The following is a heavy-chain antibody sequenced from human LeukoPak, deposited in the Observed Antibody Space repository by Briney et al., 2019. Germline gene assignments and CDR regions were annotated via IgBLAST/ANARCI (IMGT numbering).Heavy chain of an antibody. CDR2: INSDGSST. CDR1: GFTFSSYA. CDR3: ARVGGSYSLGDY. D-gene: IGHD1-26*01. Sequence: GGSLRLSCAASGFTFSSYAMSWVRQAPGKGLVWVSRINSDGSSTSYADSVKGRFTISRDNAKNTLYLQMNSLRAEDTAVYYCARVGGSYSLGDYWGQGTLVTVSS. V-gene: IGHV3-74*01. J-gene: IGHJ4*02.